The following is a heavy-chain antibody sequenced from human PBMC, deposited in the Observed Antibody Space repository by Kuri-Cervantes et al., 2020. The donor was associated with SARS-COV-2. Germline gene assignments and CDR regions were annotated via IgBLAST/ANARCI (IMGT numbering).Heavy chain of an antibody. J-gene: IGHJ3*02. CDR3: VKLLSSEDGGDAFDI. CDR1: GFTFSDYY. Sequence: GESLKISCAASGFTFSDYYMSWVRQAPGKGLEYVSAISSDGGSTYYADSVKGRFTISRDNSKNTLYLQMSSLRAEDTAVYYWVKLLSSEDGGDAFDIWGQGTMVTVSS. V-gene: IGHV3-64D*06. D-gene: IGHD2-21*01. CDR2: ISSDGGST.